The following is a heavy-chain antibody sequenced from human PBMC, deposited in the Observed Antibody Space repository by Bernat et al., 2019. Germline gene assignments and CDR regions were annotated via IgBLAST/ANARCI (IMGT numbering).Heavy chain of an antibody. CDR1: GYTFTGYY. Sequence: QVQLVQSGAEVKKPGASVKVSCKASGYTFTGYYMHWVRQAPGQGLEWMGWINPNSGGTNYGQKFQGWVTMTRDTSISTAYMELSRLRSDDTAVYYCASGYSYGLYPDYWGQGTLVTVSS. D-gene: IGHD5-18*01. J-gene: IGHJ4*02. CDR2: INPNSGGT. CDR3: ASGYSYGLYPDY. V-gene: IGHV1-2*04.